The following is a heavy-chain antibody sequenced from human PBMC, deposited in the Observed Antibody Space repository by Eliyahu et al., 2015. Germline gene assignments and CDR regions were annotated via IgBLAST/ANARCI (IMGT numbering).Heavy chain of an antibody. Sequence: QVQLQESGPGLVKPSXTLSLTCTVSGXSIXSYYWSWIRQPPGKGLEWIGYIYXSGSXNYNPSLKSRVTISVDTSKNQFSLKLSSVTAADTAVYYCARGGAVAASNFDYWGQGTLVTVSS. D-gene: IGHD2-15*01. V-gene: IGHV4-59*01. CDR2: IYXSGSX. J-gene: IGHJ4*02. CDR1: GXSIXSYY. CDR3: ARGGAVAASNFDY.